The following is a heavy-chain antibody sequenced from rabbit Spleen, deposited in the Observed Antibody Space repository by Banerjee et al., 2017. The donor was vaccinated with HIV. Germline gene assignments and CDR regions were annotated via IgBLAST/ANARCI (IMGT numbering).Heavy chain of an antibody. D-gene: IGHD6-1*01. CDR2: IYTGNGKT. CDR1: GFSFSSSYD. CDR3: ARAGYAGYGYANFRDYYGMDL. V-gene: IGHV1S45*01. J-gene: IGHJ6*01. Sequence: QEQLEESGGGLVKPGASLTLTCTASGFSFSSSYDMCWVRQAPGKGLEWIGCIYTGNGKTYYASWVNGRFTISSDNAQNTVDLQMSGLTAADTATYFCARAGYAGYGYANFRDYYGMDLWGPGTLVTVS.